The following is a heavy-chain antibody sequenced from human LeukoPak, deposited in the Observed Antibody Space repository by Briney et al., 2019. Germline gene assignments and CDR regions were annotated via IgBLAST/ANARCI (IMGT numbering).Heavy chain of an antibody. CDR1: GYTFTGYY. CDR2: INPNSGGT. D-gene: IGHD3-22*01. J-gene: IGHJ4*02. V-gene: IGHV1-2*02. CDR3: ARVRRSGSSGYYYAPDY. Sequence: ASVKVSCKAPGYTFTGYYMHWVRQAPGQGLEWMGWINPNSGGTNYAQKFQGRVTMTRDTSISTAYMELSRLRSDDTAVYYCARVRRSGSSGYYYAPDYWGQGTLVTVSS.